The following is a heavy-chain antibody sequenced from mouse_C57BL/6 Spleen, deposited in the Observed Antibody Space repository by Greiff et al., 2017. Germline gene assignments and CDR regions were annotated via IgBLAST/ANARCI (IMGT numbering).Heavy chain of an antibody. J-gene: IGHJ4*01. Sequence: QVQLQQSGAELMKPGASVKLSCKATGYTFTGYWIEWVKQRPGHGLEWIGEILPGSGSTNYNEEFKGKATFTADTSSNTADMQLSSLTTEDSAIFYCARRSVVGNYAMDYWGQGTSVTVSS. CDR2: ILPGSGST. CDR1: GYTFTGYW. V-gene: IGHV1-9*01. CDR3: ARRSVVGNYAMDY. D-gene: IGHD1-1*01.